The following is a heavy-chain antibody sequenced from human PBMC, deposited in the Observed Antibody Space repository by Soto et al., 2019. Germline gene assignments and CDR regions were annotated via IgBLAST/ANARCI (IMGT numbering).Heavy chain of an antibody. CDR3: ARGLGGYYDSSGYSDY. CDR1: GGSISSYY. D-gene: IGHD3-22*01. CDR2: IYYSGST. V-gene: IGHV4-59*01. J-gene: IGHJ4*02. Sequence: PSETLSLTCTVSGGSISSYYWSWIRQPPGKGLEWIGYIYYSGSTNYNPSLKSRVTISVDTSKNQFSLKLSSVTAADTAVYYCARGLGGYYDSSGYSDYRGQGTLVTVSS.